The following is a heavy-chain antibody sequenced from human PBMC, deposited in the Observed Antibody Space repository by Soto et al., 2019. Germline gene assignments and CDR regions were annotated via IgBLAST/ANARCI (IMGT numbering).Heavy chain of an antibody. D-gene: IGHD2-2*01. CDR3: ASGAFVVVPAAIYYYGMDV. CDR1: GGSISSSSYY. CDR2: IYYSGST. Sequence: SETLSLTCTVSGGSISSSSYYWGWIRQPPGKGLEWIGSIYYSGSTYYNPSLKSRVTISVDTSKNQFSLKLSSVTAADTAVYYCASGAFVVVPAAIYYYGMDVWGQGTTVTVSS. J-gene: IGHJ6*02. V-gene: IGHV4-39*01.